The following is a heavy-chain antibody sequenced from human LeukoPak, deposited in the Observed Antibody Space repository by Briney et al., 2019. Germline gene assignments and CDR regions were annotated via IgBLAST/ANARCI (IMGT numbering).Heavy chain of an antibody. CDR2: MYYRGST. CDR3: ATTTIRLGY. Sequence: PSETLSLTCTVSGSSISSSSHYWGWIRQPPGKGLEWIGSMYYRGSTYHNPSLKSRVTISVDTSKNQSSLKLSSVTAADTAVYYCATTTIRLGYWGQGTLVTVSS. CDR1: GSSISSSSHY. D-gene: IGHD1-26*01. V-gene: IGHV4-39*07. J-gene: IGHJ4*02.